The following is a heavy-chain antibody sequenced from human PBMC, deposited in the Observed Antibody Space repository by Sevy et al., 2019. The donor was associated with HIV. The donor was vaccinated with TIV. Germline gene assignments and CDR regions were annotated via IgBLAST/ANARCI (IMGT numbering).Heavy chain of an antibody. CDR3: ARDKTTVSSLDV. J-gene: IGHJ6*04. D-gene: IGHD4-17*01. CDR2: INTDGSTT. Sequence: GGCLRLSCAASGFTFSNYWMHWVRQAPGKGLVWVSRINTDGSTTRYADSVKGRFTISRDNAKNTLYLQMNSLTAEDTAVYYCARDKTTVSSLDVWGKWTTVTVSS. CDR1: GFTFSNYW. V-gene: IGHV3-74*01.